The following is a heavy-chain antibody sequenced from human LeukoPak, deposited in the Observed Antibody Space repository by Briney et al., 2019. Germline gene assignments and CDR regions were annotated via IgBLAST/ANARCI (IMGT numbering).Heavy chain of an antibody. D-gene: IGHD1-14*01. CDR3: ARGENRGGRWFDP. V-gene: IGHV4-34*01. CDR1: GGSFSGYY. CDR2: INHRGST. Sequence: SETLSLTCAVYGGSFSGYYWSWIRHPPGKGLEWIGEINHRGSTNYNPSLKSRVTISVDTSKKQFSLKLSSVTAADTAVYYCARGENRGGRWFDPWGQGTLVTVSS. J-gene: IGHJ5*02.